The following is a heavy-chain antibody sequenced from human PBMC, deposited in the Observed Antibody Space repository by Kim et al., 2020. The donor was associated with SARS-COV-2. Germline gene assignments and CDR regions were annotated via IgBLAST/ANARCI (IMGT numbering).Heavy chain of an antibody. CDR3: ARGQTSFTTGWYVDF. CDR1: GFSVDSHF. J-gene: IGHJ4*02. V-gene: IGHV3-53*05. Sequence: GGSLRLSCAASGFSVDSHFMTWVRQSTVKGLEWVSVMYSGGNTFYADSVKGRFIISRDISKNTLDLQMSSLRVEDTAIYYCARGQTSFTTGWYVDFWGQGPRVTVSS. CDR2: MYSGGNT. D-gene: IGHD6-19*01.